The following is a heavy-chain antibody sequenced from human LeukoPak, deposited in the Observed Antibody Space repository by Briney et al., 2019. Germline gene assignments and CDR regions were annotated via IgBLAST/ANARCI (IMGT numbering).Heavy chain of an antibody. CDR1: GFTFDDYG. CDR2: INWNGGST. J-gene: IGHJ6*03. V-gene: IGHV3-20*04. CDR3: ARLTRSGWANYYYYYMDV. Sequence: GGSLRLSCAASGFTFDDYGMSWVRQAPGKGLEWVSGINWNGGSTGYADSVKGRFTISRDNAKNSLYLQMNSLRAEDTALYYCARLTRSGWANYYYYYMDVRGKGTTVTVSS. D-gene: IGHD6-19*01.